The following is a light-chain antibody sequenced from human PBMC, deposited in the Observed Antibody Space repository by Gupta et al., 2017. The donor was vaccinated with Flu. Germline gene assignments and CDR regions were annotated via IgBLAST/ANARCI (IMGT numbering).Light chain of an antibody. CDR1: SSDVGGFNY. V-gene: IGLV2-8*01. Sequence: QSALTQPPSASGSPGQSVTTSCTGTSSDVGGFNYVSWYQQHPGSAPKLMIYEVSKRPSGVPDRFSGSKSGNTASLTVSGLQAEDEADYYCGSYAASNNYVFGTGTKVTVL. CDR3: GSYAASNNYV. CDR2: EVS. J-gene: IGLJ1*01.